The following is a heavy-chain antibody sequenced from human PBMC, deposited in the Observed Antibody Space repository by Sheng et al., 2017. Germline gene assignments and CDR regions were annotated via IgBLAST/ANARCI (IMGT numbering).Heavy chain of an antibody. CDR1: GFTFSSYA. D-gene: IGHD3-10*01. J-gene: IGHJ4*02. CDR2: ISGSGGST. V-gene: IGHV3-23*01. CDR3: AKECIRDDYYGSGSYFDY. Sequence: EVQLLESGGGLVQPGGSLRLSCAASGFTFSSYAMSWVRQAPGKGLEWVSAISGSGGSTYYADSVKGRFTISRDNSKNTLYLQMNSLRAEDTAVYYCAKECIRDDYYGSGSYFDYWGQGTLVTVSS.